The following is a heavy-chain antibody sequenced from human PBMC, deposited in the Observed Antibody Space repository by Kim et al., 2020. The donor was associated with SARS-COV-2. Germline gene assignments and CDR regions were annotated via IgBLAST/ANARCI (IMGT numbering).Heavy chain of an antibody. J-gene: IGHJ4*02. Sequence: ASVKVSCKASGYIFTSYGIYWVRQAPGQRLEWMGWINAGNGNTKYAQKFQGRVTITRDTSASTAYMELSSLKSEDTAVFYCARVEVFITSWYSLDYWGQGTLVTVSS. CDR2: INAGNGNT. CDR1: GYIFTSYG. CDR3: ARVEVFITSWYSLDY. D-gene: IGHD2-2*02. V-gene: IGHV1-3*01.